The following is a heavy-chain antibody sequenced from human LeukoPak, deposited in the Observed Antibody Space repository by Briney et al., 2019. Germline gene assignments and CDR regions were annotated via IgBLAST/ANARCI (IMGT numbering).Heavy chain of an antibody. CDR3: ARGGRRKGAGTRVRGHYYYYMDV. Sequence: SETLSLTCAVYGGSFSGYYWSWIRQPPGKVLEWIGEINHSGSTNYNPSLKSRVTISVDTSKNQFSLKLSSVTAADTAVYYCARGGRRKGAGTRVRGHYYYYMDVWGKGTTVTVSS. J-gene: IGHJ6*03. CDR1: GGSFSGYY. V-gene: IGHV4-34*01. D-gene: IGHD6-13*01. CDR2: INHSGST.